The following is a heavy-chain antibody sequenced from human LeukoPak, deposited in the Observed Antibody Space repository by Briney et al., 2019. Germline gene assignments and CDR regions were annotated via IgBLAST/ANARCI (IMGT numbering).Heavy chain of an antibody. V-gene: IGHV4-34*01. CDR1: GGSFSGYY. Sequence: PSETLSLTCAVYGGSFSGYYWSWIRQPPGKGLEWIGEINHRGSTNYNPSLKSRVTISVDTSKNQFSLKLSSVTAADTAVYYCARGRRKMTTVTTPLDYYMDVWGKGTTVTVSS. CDR2: INHRGST. CDR3: ARGRRKMTTVTTPLDYYMDV. D-gene: IGHD4-11*01. J-gene: IGHJ6*03.